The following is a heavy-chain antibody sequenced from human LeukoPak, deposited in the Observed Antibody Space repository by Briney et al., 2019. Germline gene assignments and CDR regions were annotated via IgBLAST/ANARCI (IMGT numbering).Heavy chain of an antibody. V-gene: IGHV3-30-3*01. Sequence: AGGSLRLSCAASGFTFSSYAMHWVRQAPGKGLEWVAFISYDGSNKYYADSVKGRFTISRDNSKNTLYLQMNSLRAEDTAVYYCASPVVVPPYYFDYWGQGTLVTVSS. CDR3: ASPVVVPPYYFDY. J-gene: IGHJ4*02. D-gene: IGHD2-2*01. CDR1: GFTFSSYA. CDR2: ISYDGSNK.